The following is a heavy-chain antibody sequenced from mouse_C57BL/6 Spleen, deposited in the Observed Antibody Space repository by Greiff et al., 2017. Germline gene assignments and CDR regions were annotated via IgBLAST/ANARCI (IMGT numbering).Heavy chain of an antibody. J-gene: IGHJ2*01. V-gene: IGHV1-82*01. CDR2: IYPGDGDT. CDR3: ARDYYGSSLGLDY. CDR1: GYAFSSSW. D-gene: IGHD1-1*01. Sequence: VKLMESGPELVKPGASVKISCKASGYAFSSSWMNWVKQRPGKGLEWIGRIYPGDGDTNYNGKFKGKATLTADKSSSTAYMQLSSLTSEDSAVYFCARDYYGSSLGLDYWGQGTTLTVSS.